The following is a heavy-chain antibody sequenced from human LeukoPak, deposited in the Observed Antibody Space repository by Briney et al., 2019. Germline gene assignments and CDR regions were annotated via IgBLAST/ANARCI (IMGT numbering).Heavy chain of an antibody. J-gene: IGHJ4*02. CDR3: ARAPLYGILTGYPFDY. Sequence: ASVKVSCKASGYTFTSYDINWVRQATGQGLEWMGWINPNSGGTNFAQKFQGRVTMTRDTSISTAYMELSRLRYDDTAVYYCARAPLYGILTGYPFDYWGQGTLVTVSS. CDR2: INPNSGGT. CDR1: GYTFTSYD. D-gene: IGHD3-9*01. V-gene: IGHV1-2*02.